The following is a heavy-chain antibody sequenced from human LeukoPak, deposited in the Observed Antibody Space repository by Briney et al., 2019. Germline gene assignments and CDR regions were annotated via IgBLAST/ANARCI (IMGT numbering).Heavy chain of an antibody. CDR1: GYTFTGYY. CDR2: INPNSGGT. Sequence: ASVKVSCKASGYTFTGYYMHWVRQAPGQGLEWMGWINPNSGGTNYAKKFQGRVTMTRDTSISTAYMELSRLRSDDTAVYYCARGYCSSTSCYTVDYWGQGTLVTVSS. CDR3: ARGYCSSTSCYTVDY. D-gene: IGHD2-2*02. V-gene: IGHV1-2*02. J-gene: IGHJ4*02.